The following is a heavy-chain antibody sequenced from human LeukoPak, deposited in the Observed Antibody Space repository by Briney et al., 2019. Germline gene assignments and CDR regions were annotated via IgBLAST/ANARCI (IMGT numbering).Heavy chain of an antibody. CDR3: AKGGYSSSSESTSDYFDY. J-gene: IGHJ4*02. CDR2: SNK. Sequence: SNKYHSDSVKGRFPISRDNSKNTLYLQMNSLRAEDPAVYYCAKGGYSSSSESTSDYFDYWGQGTLVTVSS. D-gene: IGHD6-6*01. V-gene: IGHV3-30*02.